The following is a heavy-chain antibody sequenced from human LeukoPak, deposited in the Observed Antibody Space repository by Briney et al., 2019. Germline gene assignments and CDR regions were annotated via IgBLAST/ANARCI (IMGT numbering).Heavy chain of an antibody. D-gene: IGHD1-7*01. CDR1: GGSISSSSYY. V-gene: IGHV4-39*07. J-gene: IGHJ4*02. CDR3: ARKQTGTMYDV. CDR2: FSSGGSA. Sequence: SETLSLTCIVPGGSISSSSYYWAWIRQSPGKGLEWVGTFSSGGSAYYNPSLTSRVSISKDTSDNQFSLRLYSVTAADTAVYYCARKQTGTMYDVWGQGTQVTVSS.